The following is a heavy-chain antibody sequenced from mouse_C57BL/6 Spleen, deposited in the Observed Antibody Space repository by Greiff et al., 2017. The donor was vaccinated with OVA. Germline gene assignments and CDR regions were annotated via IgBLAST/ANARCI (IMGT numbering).Heavy chain of an antibody. CDR3: ARRGIYDGYYDY. V-gene: IGHV1-39*01. CDR2: INPNYGTT. J-gene: IGHJ2*01. Sequence: VQLQQSGPELVKPGASVKISCKASGYSFTDYNMNWVKQSNGKSLEWIGVINPNYGTTSYNQKFKGKATLTVDHAASTADMQLNSLTSEDSAVYYCARRGIYDGYYDYWGQGTTLTVSS. D-gene: IGHD2-3*01. CDR1: GYSFTDYN.